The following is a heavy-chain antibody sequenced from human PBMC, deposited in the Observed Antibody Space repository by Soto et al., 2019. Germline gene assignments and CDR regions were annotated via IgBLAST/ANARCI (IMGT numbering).Heavy chain of an antibody. V-gene: IGHV1-69*06. CDR2: IIPIFGTT. CDR1: GGTFGSDA. J-gene: IGHJ5*02. D-gene: IGHD3-22*01. CDR3: ARDRTDSGYYTNWLDP. Sequence: SVKVSCKASGGTFGSDAITWVRQAPGQGLEWVGRIIPIFGTTNYAQNLQGRVTISADKSTLTSYMELHSLTSDDTALYYCARDRTDSGYYTNWLDPWGQGTQVTVYS.